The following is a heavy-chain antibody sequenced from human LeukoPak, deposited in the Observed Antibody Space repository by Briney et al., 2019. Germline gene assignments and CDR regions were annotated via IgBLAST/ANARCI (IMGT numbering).Heavy chain of an antibody. Sequence: ASVNVSCMGSRYTSTRYSISWVRQAPGQGVEWMGWISTYNGKTNSAQTLQDRVTMTTDTSTKTVYMELSSLRSDDSAVYYCARHPYYDTSVYYVYWGQGTLVIVSS. CDR1: RYTSTRYS. J-gene: IGHJ4*02. D-gene: IGHD3-22*01. CDR2: ISTYNGKT. CDR3: ARHPYYDTSVYYVY. V-gene: IGHV1-18*01.